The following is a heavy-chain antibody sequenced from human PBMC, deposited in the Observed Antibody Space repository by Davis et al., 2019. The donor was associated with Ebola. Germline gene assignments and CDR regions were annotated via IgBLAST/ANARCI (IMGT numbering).Heavy chain of an antibody. CDR2: LNPNSGNT. D-gene: IGHD2-8*01. Sequence: SVKVSCKTSVYTFTNYDINWVRQATGQGLEWMGWLNPNSGNTDSTHKFQGRLTMTKNISIGTAYMELSTLTSEDTAVYYCARRVYSRSGFDSWGQGTLVTVSS. CDR3: ARRVYSRSGFDS. V-gene: IGHV1-8*01. J-gene: IGHJ4*02. CDR1: VYTFTNYD.